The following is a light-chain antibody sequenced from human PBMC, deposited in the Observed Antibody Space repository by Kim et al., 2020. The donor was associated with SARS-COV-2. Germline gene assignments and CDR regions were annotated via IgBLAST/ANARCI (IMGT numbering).Light chain of an antibody. Sequence: DIQMTQSPSSLSASVGDRVTITCRASQDIRNDLGWYQQRPGRPPKRLIFAASSLQSGVPSRFSGSGSGTEFTLTISSLRLEDFATYYCLQYNDFPWTFGQGTKVDIK. CDR1: QDIRND. CDR2: AAS. V-gene: IGKV1-17*01. CDR3: LQYNDFPWT. J-gene: IGKJ1*01.